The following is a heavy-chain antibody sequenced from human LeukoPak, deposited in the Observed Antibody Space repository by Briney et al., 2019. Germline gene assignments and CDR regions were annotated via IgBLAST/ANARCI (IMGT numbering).Heavy chain of an antibody. J-gene: IGHJ4*02. D-gene: IGHD2-15*01. CDR1: GDSVSNGNYY. CDR2: IYYTGKT. Sequence: PSETLSLTCTVSGDSVSNGNYYWSWLRQPPGKALEWIGYIYYTGKTYYNPSLEGRVTILVDTSRNHFSVKLSSVTAADTAVYYCARIHRYCSGGACYVLDNWGQGTLVAVSS. CDR3: ARIHRYCSGGACYVLDN. V-gene: IGHV4-61*03.